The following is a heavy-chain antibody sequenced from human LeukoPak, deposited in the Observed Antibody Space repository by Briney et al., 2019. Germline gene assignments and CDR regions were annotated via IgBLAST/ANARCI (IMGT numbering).Heavy chain of an antibody. D-gene: IGHD2-15*01. CDR2: IYYSGST. J-gene: IGHJ6*03. V-gene: IGHV4-59*01. Sequence: SETLSLTCTVSGGSISSYYWSWIRRPPGKGLEWIGYIYYSGSTNYNPSLKSRVTISVDTSKNQFSLKLSSVTAADTAVYYCARGLRCSGGSCYSAYYYYYYMDVWGKGTTVTVSS. CDR3: ARGLRCSGGSCYSAYYYYYYMDV. CDR1: GGSISSYY.